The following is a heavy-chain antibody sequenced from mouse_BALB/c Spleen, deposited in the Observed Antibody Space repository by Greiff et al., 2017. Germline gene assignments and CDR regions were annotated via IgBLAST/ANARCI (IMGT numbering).Heavy chain of an antibody. CDR1: GFSLTGYG. CDR3: ARENYGNLRTIDY. Sequence: QVQLKESGPGLVAPSQSLSITCTVSGFSLTGYGVNWVRQPPGKGLEWLGIIWGDGSTDYNSALKSRLSISKDNSKSQVFLKMNSLQTDDTARYYWARENYGNLRTIDYWGQGTSVTVSA. J-gene: IGHJ4*01. D-gene: IGHD1-1*02. V-gene: IGHV2-6-7*01. CDR2: IWGDGST.